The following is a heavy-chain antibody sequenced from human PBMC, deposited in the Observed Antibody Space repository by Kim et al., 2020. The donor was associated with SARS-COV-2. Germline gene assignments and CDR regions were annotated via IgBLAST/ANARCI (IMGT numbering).Heavy chain of an antibody. J-gene: IGHJ6*02. CDR3: ARDLAVAGDYYYYGMDV. Sequence: ASVKVSYKASGYTFTGYYMHWVRQAPGQGLEWMGRINPNSGGTNYAQKFQGRVTMTRDTSISTAYMELSRLRSDDTAVYYCARDLAVAGDYYYYGMDVWGQGTTVTVSS. D-gene: IGHD6-19*01. V-gene: IGHV1-2*06. CDR2: INPNSGGT. CDR1: GYTFTGYY.